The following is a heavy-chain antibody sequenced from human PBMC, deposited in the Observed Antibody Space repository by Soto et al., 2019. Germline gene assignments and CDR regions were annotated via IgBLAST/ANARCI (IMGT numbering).Heavy chain of an antibody. CDR1: GGSISSGDHY. V-gene: IGHV4-30-4*01. Sequence: SETLSLTCTVSGGSISSGDHYWTWIRQPPGKGLEWIGHILYSGNTHYNPSLNSRLTISVDTSKNQFSLKLSSVTAADTALYYCARHSWVGELSFTSWGQGTLVTVSS. J-gene: IGHJ5*02. D-gene: IGHD3-10*01. CDR3: ARHSWVGELSFTS. CDR2: ILYSGNT.